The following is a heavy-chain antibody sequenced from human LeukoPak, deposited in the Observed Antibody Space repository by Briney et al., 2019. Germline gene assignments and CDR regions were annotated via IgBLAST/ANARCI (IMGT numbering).Heavy chain of an antibody. CDR3: ARESNYYGSGTGWFDP. D-gene: IGHD3-10*01. CDR2: IYHSGST. Sequence: SETLSLTCAVSGGSISSGGYSWSWIRQPPGKGLEWIGYIYHSGSTYYNPSLKSRVTISVDTSKNQLSLKLSSVTAADAAVYYCARESNYYGSGTGWFDPWGQGTLVTVSS. J-gene: IGHJ5*02. V-gene: IGHV4-30-4*07. CDR1: GGSISSGGYS.